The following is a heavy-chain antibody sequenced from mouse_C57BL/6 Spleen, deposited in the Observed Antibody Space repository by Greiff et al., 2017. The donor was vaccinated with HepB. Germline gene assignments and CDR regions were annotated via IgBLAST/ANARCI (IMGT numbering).Heavy chain of an antibody. CDR2: IYPRSGNT. D-gene: IGHD1-1*01. V-gene: IGHV1-81*01. CDR1: GYTFTSYG. J-gene: IGHJ3*01. Sequence: QVQLKQSGAELARPGASVKLSCKASGYTFTSYGISWVKQRTGQGLEWIGEIYPRSGNTYYNEKFKGKATLTADKSSSTAYMELRSLTSEDSAVYFGARETHYGPFAYWGQGTLVTVSA. CDR3: ARETHYGPFAY.